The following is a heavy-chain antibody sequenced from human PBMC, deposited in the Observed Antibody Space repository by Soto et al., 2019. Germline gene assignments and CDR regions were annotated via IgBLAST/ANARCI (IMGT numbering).Heavy chain of an antibody. J-gene: IGHJ4*02. CDR1: GFTFSSYW. V-gene: IGHV3-74*01. CDR2: INNDGTST. Sequence: EVQLVESGGGLVQPGGSLRLSCAASGFTFSSYWMHWVRQAPGKGLVWVSRINNDGTSTSYADSVKGRFTISRDNAKNTLYLQMNSLSAEDTAVYFCASSPVENGMHWGQGTLVTVSS. CDR3: ASSPVENGMH.